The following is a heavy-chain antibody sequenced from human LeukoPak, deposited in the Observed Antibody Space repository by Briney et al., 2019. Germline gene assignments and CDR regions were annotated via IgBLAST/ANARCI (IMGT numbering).Heavy chain of an antibody. J-gene: IGHJ4*01. Sequence: PSETLSLACIVSGVSISSSYYYWGWIRQPPGKGLEWIGSIYYSGSTYYNSSLKSRVTISIDTSKNQVSLNLTSMTAADTAVYYRAKSGGYGLIDYWGQGALVTVSS. CDR1: GVSISSSYYY. CDR2: IYYSGST. V-gene: IGHV4-39*01. CDR3: AKSGGYGLIDY. D-gene: IGHD1-26*01.